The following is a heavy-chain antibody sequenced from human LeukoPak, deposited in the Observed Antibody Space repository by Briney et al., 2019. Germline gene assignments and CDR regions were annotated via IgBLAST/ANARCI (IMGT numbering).Heavy chain of an antibody. J-gene: IGHJ6*02. Sequence: GGSLRLSCVASGSTFSSYAMSWVRQAPGKGLEWVSAISGSGGSTYYADSVKGRFTISRDNSKNTLYLQMNSLRAEDTAVYYCAKGLLLRPTLNYYYYGMDVWGQGTTVTVSS. V-gene: IGHV3-23*01. D-gene: IGHD3-22*01. CDR1: GSTFSSYA. CDR2: ISGSGGST. CDR3: AKGLLLRPTLNYYYYGMDV.